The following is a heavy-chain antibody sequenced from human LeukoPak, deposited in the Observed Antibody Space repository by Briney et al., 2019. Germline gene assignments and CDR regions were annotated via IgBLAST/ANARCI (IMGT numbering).Heavy chain of an antibody. Sequence: GGSLRLSCAASGFTISSNYMSWVRQAPGKGLEWVSVIYSGGSTYYADSVKGRFTISRDNSKNTLYLQMNSLRAEDTAVYYCARGGAMVRGGLGEGDYWGQGTLVTVSS. CDR1: GFTISSNY. CDR2: IYSGGST. D-gene: IGHD3-10*01. V-gene: IGHV3-53*01. CDR3: ARGGAMVRGGLGEGDY. J-gene: IGHJ4*02.